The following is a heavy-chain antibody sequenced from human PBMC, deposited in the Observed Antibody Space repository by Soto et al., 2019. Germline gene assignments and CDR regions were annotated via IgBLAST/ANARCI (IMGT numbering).Heavy chain of an antibody. J-gene: IGHJ4*02. CDR2: IKQDGSEK. CDR1: GYTFSSYW. D-gene: IGHD6-19*01. V-gene: IGHV3-7*01. CDR3: ARGTGAAVAADY. Sequence: GGSLRLSCAASGYTFSSYWMSWVRQAPGKGLEWVANIKQDGSEKFYVDSVKGRFTISRDNAKNSLYLQMNSLRAEDTAVYYCARGTGAAVAADYWGQGTLVTVSS.